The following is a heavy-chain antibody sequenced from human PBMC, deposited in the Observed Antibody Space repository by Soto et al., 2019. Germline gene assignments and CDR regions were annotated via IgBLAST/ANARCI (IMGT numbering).Heavy chain of an antibody. D-gene: IGHD5-18*01. CDR2: ISSSSSTI. CDR1: GFTFSSYS. Sequence: GGSLRLSCAASGFTFSSYSMNWVRQAPGKGLEWVSYISSSSSTIYYADSVKGRFTISRDNAKNSLYLQMNSLRDEDTAVYYCAGTPQNNYGYSFDYWGQGTLVTVSS. J-gene: IGHJ4*02. V-gene: IGHV3-48*02. CDR3: AGTPQNNYGYSFDY.